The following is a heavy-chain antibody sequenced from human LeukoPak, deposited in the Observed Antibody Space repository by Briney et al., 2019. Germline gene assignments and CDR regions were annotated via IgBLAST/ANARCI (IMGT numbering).Heavy chain of an antibody. J-gene: IGHJ4*02. CDR2: ISGSGGST. V-gene: IGHV3-23*01. D-gene: IGHD2-2*01. CDR1: GFTFSSYA. CDR3: AKDPGYCSSTSCYGY. Sequence: GGSLRLSCAASGFTFSSYAMSWVRQAPGKGLEWVSAISGSGGSTYYADSVKGRFTISRDNSKNTLYLQMNSLRAEDTAVYYCAKDPGYCSSTSCYGYWGQGTLVTVSS.